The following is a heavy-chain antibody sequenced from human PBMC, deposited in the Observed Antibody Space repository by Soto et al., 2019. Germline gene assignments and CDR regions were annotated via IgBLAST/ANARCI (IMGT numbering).Heavy chain of an antibody. D-gene: IGHD4-17*01. V-gene: IGHV1-8*01. CDR1: GYTFTSYD. CDR2: MNPNSGNT. J-gene: IGHJ5*02. Sequence: QVQLVQSGAEVKKPGASVKVSCKASGYTFTSYDINWVRPATGQGLEWMGWMNPNSGNTGYAQKFKGRGTMTRNTSRSTAYMELRSLRSEDTAVYYCAIPLGDRPRGWFDPWGQGTLVTVSS. CDR3: AIPLGDRPRGWFDP.